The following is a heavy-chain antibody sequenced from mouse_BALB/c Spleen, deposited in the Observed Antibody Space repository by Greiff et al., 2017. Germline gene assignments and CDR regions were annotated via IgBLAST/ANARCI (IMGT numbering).Heavy chain of an antibody. J-gene: IGHJ2*01. D-gene: IGHD2-1*01. CDR3: ARSAGNYYFDY. CDR1: GYTFTSYW. CDR2: IYPSDSYT. V-gene: IGHV1-69*02. Sequence: QVQLQQPGAELVRPGASVKLSCKASGYTFTSYWINWVKQRPGQGLEWIGNIYPSDSYTNYNQKFKDKATLTVDNSSSTAYMELRSLTSEDSAVYYCARSAGNYYFDYWGQGTTLTVSS.